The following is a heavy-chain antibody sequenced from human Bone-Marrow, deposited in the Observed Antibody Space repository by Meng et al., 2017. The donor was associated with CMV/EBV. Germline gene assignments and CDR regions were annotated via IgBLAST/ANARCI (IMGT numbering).Heavy chain of an antibody. D-gene: IGHD1-26*01. Sequence: GGSLRLSCAASGFTFSDYYMSWIRQAPGKGLEWVSYISSSGSTIYYADSVKGRFTISRDNAKNSLYLQMNSLRAEDTAVYYCARDARRYSGTYYYYYGMDVWGQGTTVTVSS. CDR3: ARDARRYSGTYYYYYGMDV. V-gene: IGHV3-11*04. J-gene: IGHJ6*02. CDR1: GFTFSDYY. CDR2: ISSSGSTI.